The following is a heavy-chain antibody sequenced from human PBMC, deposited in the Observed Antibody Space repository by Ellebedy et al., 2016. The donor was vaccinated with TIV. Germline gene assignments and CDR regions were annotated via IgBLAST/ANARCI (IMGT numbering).Heavy chain of an antibody. D-gene: IGHD2-15*01. V-gene: IGHV3-21*01. CDR3: AREYWPKGLDV. J-gene: IGHJ6*02. Sequence: GESLKISCAASGFMFSNSSMSWVRQAPGKGLEWVSSISDTSADIYYADSVQGRFTISRDNTKKSLFLQMNSLRDEDTAVYYCAREYWPKGLDVWGQGTTVTVSS. CDR2: ISDTSADI. CDR1: GFMFSNSS.